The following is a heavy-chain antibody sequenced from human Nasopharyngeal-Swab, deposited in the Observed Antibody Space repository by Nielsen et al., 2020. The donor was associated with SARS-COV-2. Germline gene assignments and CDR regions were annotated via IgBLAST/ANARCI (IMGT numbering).Heavy chain of an antibody. CDR3: ARIEDCSSTSCYDYFDY. Sequence: RQAPGKGLEWIGEINHSGSTNYNPSLKSRVTISVDTSKNQFSLKLSSVTAADTAVYYCARIEDCSSTSCYDYFDYWGQGTLVTGLL. V-gene: IGHV4-34*01. J-gene: IGHJ4*02. D-gene: IGHD2-2*01. CDR2: INHSGST.